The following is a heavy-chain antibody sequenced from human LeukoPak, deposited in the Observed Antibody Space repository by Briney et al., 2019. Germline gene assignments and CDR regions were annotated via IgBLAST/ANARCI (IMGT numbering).Heavy chain of an antibody. V-gene: IGHV1-2*02. CDR2: INPNSGGT. Sequence: ASVKVSCKASGYTFTGYYMHWVRQAPGQGLEWMGWINPNSGGTNYAQKFQGRVTMTRDTSISTAYMELSRLSSDNTAVYYCARALAYCSSTSCYFFDYWGQGTLVTVSS. J-gene: IGHJ4*02. CDR3: ARALAYCSSTSCYFFDY. CDR1: GYTFTGYY. D-gene: IGHD2-2*01.